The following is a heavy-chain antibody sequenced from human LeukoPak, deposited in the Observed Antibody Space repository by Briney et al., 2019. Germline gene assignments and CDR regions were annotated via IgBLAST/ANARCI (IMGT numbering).Heavy chain of an antibody. J-gene: IGHJ5*02. CDR2: ISDSGSST. D-gene: IGHD3-10*01. CDR3: ARGSPVASGRYSIYSS. V-gene: IGHV3-23*01. CDR1: GFTFSSYA. Sequence: TGGSLRLSCAASGFTFSSYAMSWVRQAPGKGLEWVSAISDSGSSTYYADSVRGRFTISRANSKNTLYLQMNSLRAEDTAMYYCARGSPVASGRYSIYSSWGQGTLVTVSP.